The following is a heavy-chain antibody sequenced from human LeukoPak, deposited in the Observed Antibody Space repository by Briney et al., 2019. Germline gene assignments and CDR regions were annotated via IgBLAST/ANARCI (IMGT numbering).Heavy chain of an antibody. D-gene: IGHD3-10*01. CDR2: IYPGDSDT. V-gene: IGHV5-51*01. J-gene: IGHJ4*02. CDR3: ARQLRIRGVTFDY. CDR1: GYSFTSYW. Sequence: GESLKISCKGSGYSFTSYWIGWVRQMPGKGLEWMGIIYPGDSDTRYSPSFQGQVTISADKSISTAYLQWSSLKATDTAMYYCARQLRIRGVTFDYWGQGTLVTVSS.